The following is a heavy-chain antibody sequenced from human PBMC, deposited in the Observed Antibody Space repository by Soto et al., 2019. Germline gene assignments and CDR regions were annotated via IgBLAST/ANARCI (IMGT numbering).Heavy chain of an antibody. D-gene: IGHD3-3*01. V-gene: IGHV4-61*01. J-gene: IGHJ6*02. Sequence: QVQLQESGPGLVKPSETLSLTCTVSGGSVSSGRYQWSWIRQSPGKGLEWIGYIYYTGTTNYNPSLKSRVTISVDTSKNQFSLKLTSVTAAATALSFFARLQFFDLWSGSVPMDVWGQGTSVTVSS. CDR3: ARLQFFDLWSGSVPMDV. CDR1: GGSVSSGRYQ. CDR2: IYYTGTT.